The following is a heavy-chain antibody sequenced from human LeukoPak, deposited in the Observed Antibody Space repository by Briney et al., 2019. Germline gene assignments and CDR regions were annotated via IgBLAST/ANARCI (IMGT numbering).Heavy chain of an antibody. J-gene: IGHJ6*03. Sequence: GSSVKVSCKASGGTFSSYAISWVRQAPGQGLEWMGGIIPIFGTANYAQKFQGRVTITTDESTSTAYMELSSLRSEDTALYYCARGLLRRKGHYYYYMDVWGKGTTVTVSS. CDR1: GGTFSSYA. CDR3: ARGLLRRKGHYYYYMDV. V-gene: IGHV1-69*05. CDR2: IIPIFGTA. D-gene: IGHD2-21*01.